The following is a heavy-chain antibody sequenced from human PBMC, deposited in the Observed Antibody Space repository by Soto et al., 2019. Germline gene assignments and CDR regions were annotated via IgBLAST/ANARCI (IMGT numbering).Heavy chain of an antibody. CDR2: IIASIGIA. CDR1: GGTFSSYT. D-gene: IGHD2-15*01. CDR3: AGSEDIVVVVAAIGPGY. V-gene: IGHV1-69*02. J-gene: IGHJ4*02. Sequence: SVKVSCKASGGTFSSYTISWVRQAPGQGLEWMGRIIASIGIAKYSQKFQGRVTITGDTSASTAYMELSSLRSEDTAVYYCAGSEDIVVVVAAIGPGYWGQGTLVTVSS.